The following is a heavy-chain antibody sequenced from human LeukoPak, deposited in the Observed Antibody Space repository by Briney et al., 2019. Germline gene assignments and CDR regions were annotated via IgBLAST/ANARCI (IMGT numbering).Heavy chain of an antibody. CDR1: GFTFSSYA. D-gene: IGHD5-18*01. J-gene: IGHJ4*02. CDR3: AKELGYSYTFDY. CDR2: ISSSSSYI. V-gene: IGHV3-21*04. Sequence: GGSLRLSCAASGFTFSSYAMSWVRQAPGKGLEWVSSISSSSSYIYYADSVKGRFTISRDNAKNSLYLQMDSLRAEDTALYYCAKELGYSYTFDYWGQGTLVTVSS.